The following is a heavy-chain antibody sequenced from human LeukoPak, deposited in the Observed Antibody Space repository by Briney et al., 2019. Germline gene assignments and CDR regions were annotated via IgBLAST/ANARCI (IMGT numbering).Heavy chain of an antibody. J-gene: IGHJ4*02. CDR2: ISGSGVIT. Sequence: GGSLRLSCAASGFTFSSYTMTWVRQAPGKGLEWVSAISGSGVITSYADSVKGRFTISRDNSKNTVYLQVDRLRGDDTAVYYCAREGQEDRNYGALDYWGQGTRVTVSS. CDR1: GFTFSSYT. D-gene: IGHD4-17*01. CDR3: AREGQEDRNYGALDY. V-gene: IGHV3-23*01.